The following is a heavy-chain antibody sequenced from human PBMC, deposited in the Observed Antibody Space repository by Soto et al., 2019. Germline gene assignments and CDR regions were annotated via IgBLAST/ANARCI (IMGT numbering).Heavy chain of an antibody. V-gene: IGHV1-69*04. CDR1: GGTFSSYA. D-gene: IGHD6-13*01. Sequence: GASVKVSCKASGGTFSSYAISWVRQAPGQGLEWMGRIIPILGIANYAQKFQGRVTITADKSTSTAYMELSSLRSEDTAVYYCALGAAAGPDYGMDVWGQGTTVTVSS. J-gene: IGHJ6*02. CDR3: ALGAAAGPDYGMDV. CDR2: IIPILGIA.